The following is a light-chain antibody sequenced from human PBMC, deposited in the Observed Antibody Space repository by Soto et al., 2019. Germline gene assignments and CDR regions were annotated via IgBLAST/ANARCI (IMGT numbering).Light chain of an antibody. J-gene: IGLJ1*01. Sequence: QSVLTQPTSVSGAPGQRVTISCTGSSSNIGAGHDVHWYQQLPGSAPKLLIYGSRNRPSGVPDRFSGSRSGTSASLAITGLQAEDEADYYCQSYDSSLSAHYVFGTGTKLTVL. CDR3: QSYDSSLSAHYV. V-gene: IGLV1-40*01. CDR1: SSNIGAGHD. CDR2: GSR.